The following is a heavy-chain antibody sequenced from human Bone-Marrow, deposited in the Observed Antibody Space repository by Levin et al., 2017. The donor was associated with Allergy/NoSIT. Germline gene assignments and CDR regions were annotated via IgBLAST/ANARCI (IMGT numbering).Heavy chain of an antibody. CDR1: GFTFTRYY. Sequence: ASVKVSCKASGFTFTRYYIHWVRQAPGQGLEWMAVINPTGDRTDYAQKFQGRLTMTRDTSTSTVYLELRSLRSEDTAVYYCARDREEYCGGDCGVDYWGQGTLVSVSS. CDR2: INPTGDRT. V-gene: IGHV1-46*01. D-gene: IGHD2-21*02. CDR3: ARDREEYCGGDCGVDY. J-gene: IGHJ4*02.